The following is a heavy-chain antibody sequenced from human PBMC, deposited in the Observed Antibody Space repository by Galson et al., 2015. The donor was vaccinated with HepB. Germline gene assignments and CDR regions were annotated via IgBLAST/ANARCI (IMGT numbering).Heavy chain of an antibody. J-gene: IGHJ4*02. CDR3: AVGGTQTVGVDY. CDR1: GGTFSSYA. Sequence: SVKVSCKASGGTFSSYAISWVRQAPGQGLEWMGGIIPIFGTANYAQKFQGRVTITADESTSTAYMELSSLRSEDTAVYYCAVGGTQTVGVDYWGQGTLVTVSS. V-gene: IGHV1-69*13. CDR2: IIPIFGTA. D-gene: IGHD4-23*01.